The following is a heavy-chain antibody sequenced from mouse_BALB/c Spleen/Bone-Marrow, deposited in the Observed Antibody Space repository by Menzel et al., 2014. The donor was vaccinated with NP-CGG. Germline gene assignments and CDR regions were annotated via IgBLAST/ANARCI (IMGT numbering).Heavy chain of an antibody. D-gene: IGHD4-1*01. V-gene: IGHV2-6-7*01. Sequence: VKLQESGPGLVSPSQSLSITCTVSGVSFTGFGVNWVRQPPGKGLEWLGMRLGDGSTDYNSAIKSRLSISKDNSKCKVFLKMNSLQTDDTARYYCARDRSGFYAMDYWGQGPPVTVPS. CDR1: GVSFTGFG. CDR2: RLGDGST. CDR3: ARDRSGFYAMDY. J-gene: IGHJ4*01.